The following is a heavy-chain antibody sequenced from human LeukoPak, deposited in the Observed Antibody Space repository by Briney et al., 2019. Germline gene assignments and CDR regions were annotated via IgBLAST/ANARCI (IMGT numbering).Heavy chain of an antibody. J-gene: IGHJ4*02. Sequence: PGGSLRLSCTASGFTFSNAWMSWIRQSPGKGLEWIGEIHNNGDINYNPSLRSRVTMSMDNSKNQFSLRLRSVTAADTAVYYCATYYEILTAYTFDYWGQGALVTVSS. CDR1: GFTFSNAW. CDR2: IHNNGDI. V-gene: IGHV4-4*02. CDR3: ATYYEILTAYTFDY. D-gene: IGHD3-9*01.